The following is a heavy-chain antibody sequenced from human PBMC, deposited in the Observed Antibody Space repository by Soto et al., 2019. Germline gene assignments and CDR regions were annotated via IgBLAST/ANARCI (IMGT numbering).Heavy chain of an antibody. J-gene: IGHJ2*01. D-gene: IGHD2-15*01. CDR1: GGSISSYY. V-gene: IGHV4-59*13. Sequence: SETLSLTCTVSGGSISSYYWSWIRQSPGKGLEWFGYIYYSWSTNYNPSLKGRFTISRDNAKTSLYLHVNTLRVEDTAVYSCARLAASGWYFDLWGRGTLVTVSS. CDR2: IYYSWST. CDR3: ARLAASGWYFDL.